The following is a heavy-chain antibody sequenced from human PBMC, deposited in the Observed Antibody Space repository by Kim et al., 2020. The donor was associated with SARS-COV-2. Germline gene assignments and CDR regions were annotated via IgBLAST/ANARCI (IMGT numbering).Heavy chain of an antibody. D-gene: IGHD3-22*01. CDR2: IDGSGRTT. Sequence: GGSLRLSCAASGFAFSSYAMSWVRQAPGKGLEWVSAIDGSGRTTYYPDSVKGRFTISRDNSKNTLYVQMNSLRAEDTAMYYCAKDYYDNSGSRYDYWGQG. CDR3: AKDYYDNSGSRYDY. V-gene: IGHV3-23*01. J-gene: IGHJ4*02. CDR1: GFAFSSYA.